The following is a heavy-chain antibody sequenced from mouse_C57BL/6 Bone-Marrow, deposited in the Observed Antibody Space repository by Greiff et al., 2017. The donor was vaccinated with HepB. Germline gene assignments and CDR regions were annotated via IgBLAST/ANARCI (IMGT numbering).Heavy chain of an antibody. D-gene: IGHD1-3*01. J-gene: IGHJ3*01. V-gene: IGHV1-15*01. Sequence: VQLQQSGAELVRPGASVTLSCKASGYTFTDYEMHWVKQTPVHGLEWIGAIDPETGGTAYNQKFKGKAILTADKSSSTAYMELRSLTSEDSAVYYCTRGRGRKVFFAYWGQGTLVTVSA. CDR1: GYTFTDYE. CDR3: TRGRGRKVFFAY. CDR2: IDPETGGT.